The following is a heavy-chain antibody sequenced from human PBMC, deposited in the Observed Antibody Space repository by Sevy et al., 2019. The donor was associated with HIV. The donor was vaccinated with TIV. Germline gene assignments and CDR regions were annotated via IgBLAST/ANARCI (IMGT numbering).Heavy chain of an antibody. CDR3: ARAGNWPYFDY. J-gene: IGHJ4*02. V-gene: IGHV3-21*01. CDR2: ISGISNYI. Sequence: GGSLGLSCAASGFTFSSYSMNWVRQAPGKGLEWVSSISGISNYIYYADSLKGRFTISRDNAKNSLYLQMNSLRAEDTAVYYCARAGNWPYFDYWGQGTLVTVSS. CDR1: GFTFSSYS. D-gene: IGHD1-1*01.